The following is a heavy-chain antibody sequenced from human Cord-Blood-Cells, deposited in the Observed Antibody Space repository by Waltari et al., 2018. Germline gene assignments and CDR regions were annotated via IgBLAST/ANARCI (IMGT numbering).Heavy chain of an antibody. CDR1: FTGYY. V-gene: IGHV1-2*04. CDR2: INPNSGGT. J-gene: IGHJ4*02. CDR3: ARGDSPAEYSFDY. D-gene: IGHD6-6*01. Sequence: FTGYYMHWVRQAPGQGLEWMGWINPNSGGTNYAQKFQGWVTMTRDTSISTAYMELSRLRSDDTAVYYCARGDSPAEYSFDYWGQGTLVTVSS.